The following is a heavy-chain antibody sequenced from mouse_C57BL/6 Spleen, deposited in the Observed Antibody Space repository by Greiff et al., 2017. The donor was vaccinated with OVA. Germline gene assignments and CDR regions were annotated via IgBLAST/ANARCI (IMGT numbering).Heavy chain of an antibody. CDR1: GFTFSSYA. CDR2: ISDGGSYT. CDR3: ARWDDPRGFAY. D-gene: IGHD4-1*01. V-gene: IGHV5-4*03. Sequence: DVMLVESGGGLVKPGGSLKLSCAASGFTFSSYAMSWVRQTPEKRLEWVATISDGGSYTYYPDNVKGRFTISRDNAKNNLYLQMSHLKSEDTAMYYCARWDDPRGFAYWGQGTLVTVSA. J-gene: IGHJ3*01.